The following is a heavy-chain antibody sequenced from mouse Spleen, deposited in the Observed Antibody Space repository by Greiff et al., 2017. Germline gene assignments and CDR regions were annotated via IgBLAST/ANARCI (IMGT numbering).Heavy chain of an antibody. D-gene: IGHD4-1*01. CDR3: ARDGWDGGCAY. CDR2: SRNKANDYTT. J-gene: IGHJ3*01. CDR1: GFTFSDFY. Sequence: EVKLMESGGGLVQSGRSLRLSCATSGFTFSDFYMEWVRQAPGKGLEWIAASRNKANDYTTEYSASVKGRFIVSRDTSQSILYLQMNALRAEDTAIYYCARDGWDGGCAYWGQGTLVTVSA. V-gene: IGHV7-1*01.